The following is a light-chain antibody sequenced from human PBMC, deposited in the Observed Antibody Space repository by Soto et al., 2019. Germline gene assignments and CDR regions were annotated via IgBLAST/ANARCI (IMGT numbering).Light chain of an antibody. CDR1: QSISSW. V-gene: IGKV1-5*03. J-gene: IGKJ1*01. CDR3: QQYNSYSWT. Sequence: DIQMIQSPSTLSASVGDRVTITCRASQSISSWLAWYQQKPGKAPKLLIHKASSLASGVPSRFSGSGSGTEFTLTISSLQPDDFATYYCQQYNSYSWTFGQGTKVEIK. CDR2: KAS.